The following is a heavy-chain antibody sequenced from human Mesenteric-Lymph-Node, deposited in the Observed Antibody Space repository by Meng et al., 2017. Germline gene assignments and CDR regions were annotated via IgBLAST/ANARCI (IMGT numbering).Heavy chain of an antibody. V-gene: IGHV4-59*01. CDR2: IYYSGST. J-gene: IGHJ4*02. CDR3: AREGRAGDFDY. D-gene: IGHD1-26*01. CDR1: GGSISSFY. Sequence: SETLSLTCTVSGGSISSFYWSWIRQPPGKGLEWIGYIYYSGSTNYNPSLKSRVTISVDTSKNQFSLKLSSVTTADTAVYYCAREGRAGDFDYWGQGTLVTVSS.